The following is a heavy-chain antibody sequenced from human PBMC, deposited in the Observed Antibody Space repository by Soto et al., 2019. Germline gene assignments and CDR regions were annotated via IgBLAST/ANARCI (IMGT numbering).Heavy chain of an antibody. Sequence: SVKVSCKASGDTFSSYAITWMRQAPGQGLEWMGGIIPIFGTANYAQKFQGRVTITADESTSTAYMELSSLRSEDTAVYYCARVPPGATSQSDVWGQGTTVTVSS. CDR2: IIPIFGTA. D-gene: IGHD1-1*01. CDR3: ARVPPGATSQSDV. V-gene: IGHV1-69*13. CDR1: GDTFSSYA. J-gene: IGHJ6*02.